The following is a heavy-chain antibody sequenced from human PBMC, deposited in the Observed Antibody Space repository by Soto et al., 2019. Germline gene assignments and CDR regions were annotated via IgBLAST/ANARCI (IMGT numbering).Heavy chain of an antibody. J-gene: IGHJ4*02. Sequence: QLQLQESGSGLVKPSQTLSLTCAVSGGSISSGGYSWSWIRQPPGKGLEWIGYISHSGSTYYNPSLKRRATISVDRSNDQFSLKLSSVTAADTAVYYCARVWGSSSPIFDCWGQGTLVTVSS. V-gene: IGHV4-30-2*01. D-gene: IGHD6-6*01. CDR3: ARVWGSSSPIFDC. CDR1: GGSISSGGYS. CDR2: ISHSGST.